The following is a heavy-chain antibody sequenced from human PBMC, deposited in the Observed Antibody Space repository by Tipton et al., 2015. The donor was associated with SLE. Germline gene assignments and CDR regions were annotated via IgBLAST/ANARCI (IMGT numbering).Heavy chain of an antibody. CDR1: GGSISSGTYY. V-gene: IGHV4-30-4*08. CDR3: ARHKERDYFVDQFDY. D-gene: IGHD3-10*02. CDR2: IYYTGST. Sequence: TLSLTCTVSGGSISSGTYYWSWIRQPPGKGLEWIGYIYYTGSTYYNPSLKSRVIISVDTSKNQFSLNLTSVTAADTAVYYCARHKERDYFVDQFDYWGQGTLVTVSS. J-gene: IGHJ4*02.